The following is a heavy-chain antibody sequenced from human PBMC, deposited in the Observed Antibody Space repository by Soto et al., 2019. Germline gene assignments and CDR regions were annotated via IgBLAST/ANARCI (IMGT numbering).Heavy chain of an antibody. V-gene: IGHV1-69*13. D-gene: IGHD3-22*01. CDR3: ARDHFESWRYDISGYPLYYYYGMDV. CDR1: GGTFSSYA. Sequence: ASVKVSCKASGGTFSSYAISWVRQAPGQGLEWMGGIIPIFGTANYAQKFQGRVTITADESTSTAYMELSSLRSEDTAVYYCARDHFESWRYDISGYPLYYYYGMDVWGQGTTVTVSS. J-gene: IGHJ6*02. CDR2: IIPIFGTA.